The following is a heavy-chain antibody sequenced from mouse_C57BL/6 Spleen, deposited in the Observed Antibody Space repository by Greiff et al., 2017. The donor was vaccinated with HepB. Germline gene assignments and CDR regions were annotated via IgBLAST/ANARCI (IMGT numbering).Heavy chain of an antibody. CDR2: IDPSDSYT. CDR3: ARKEYWYFDV. V-gene: IGHV1-69*01. CDR1: GYTFTSYW. J-gene: IGHJ1*03. Sequence: QVQLQQSGAELVMPGASVKLSCKASGYTFTSYWMHWVKQRPGQGLEWIGEIDPSDSYTNYNQKFKGKSTLTVDKSSSTAYMQLSSLTSEDSAVYYCARKEYWYFDVWGTGTTVTVSS.